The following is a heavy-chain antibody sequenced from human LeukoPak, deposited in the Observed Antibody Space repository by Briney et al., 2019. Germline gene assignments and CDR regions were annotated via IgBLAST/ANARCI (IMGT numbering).Heavy chain of an antibody. CDR1: GDSINNNNYY. Sequence: SETLSLTFTVSGDSINNNNYYWGWIRQPPGKGLEWIGNIYYNGRTYYSPSLKSRVTISVDTSKNQLSLRLSSVTAADTAVYYCATNWSDFDYWGPGTLVTVSS. J-gene: IGHJ4*02. CDR3: ATNWSDFDY. D-gene: IGHD1-1*01. CDR2: IYYNGRT. V-gene: IGHV4-39*01.